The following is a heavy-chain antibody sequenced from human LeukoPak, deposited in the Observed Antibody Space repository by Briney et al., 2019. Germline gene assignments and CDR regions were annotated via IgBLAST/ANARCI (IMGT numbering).Heavy chain of an antibody. Sequence: PGGSLRLSCAASGFTFSSYGMHWVRQAPGKGPEWVAVIWYDGSNKYYADSVKGRFTISRDNSKNTLYVQMNSLRAEDTAVYYCAKDAGYCSGGSCYGEGYFDSWGQGTLVTVSS. CDR2: IWYDGSNK. V-gene: IGHV3-33*06. CDR3: AKDAGYCSGGSCYGEGYFDS. D-gene: IGHD2-15*01. J-gene: IGHJ4*02. CDR1: GFTFSSYG.